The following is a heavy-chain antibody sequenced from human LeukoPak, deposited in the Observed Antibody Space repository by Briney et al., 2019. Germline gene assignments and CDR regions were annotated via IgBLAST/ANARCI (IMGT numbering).Heavy chain of an antibody. D-gene: IGHD2-21*02. Sequence: PGGSLRLSCAASGFTFSSYAMSWVRQAPGKGLEWVSAISGSGGSTYYADSVKGRFTISRDNSKNTLYLQMNSLRAEDTPVYYCAKEVHCGGDCYAFDYWGQGTLVTVSS. V-gene: IGHV3-23*01. CDR2: ISGSGGST. J-gene: IGHJ4*02. CDR3: AKEVHCGGDCYAFDY. CDR1: GFTFSSYA.